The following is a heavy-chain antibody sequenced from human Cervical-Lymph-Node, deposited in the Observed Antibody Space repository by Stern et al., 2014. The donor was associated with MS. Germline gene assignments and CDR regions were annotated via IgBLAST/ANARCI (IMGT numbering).Heavy chain of an antibody. CDR2: IHYSGNT. CDR3: ARTDILLIDH. Sequence: QVHLQESGPGLVKPSQTLSLTCTVSGASIRSDDYYWTWIRQTPGNGLEWIGYIHYSGNTYYSPSLRRRVTISVDTSKNQFSLKLSSVTAADTAVYYCARTDILLIDHWGQGTLVTVSS. V-gene: IGHV4-30-4*01. J-gene: IGHJ5*02. CDR1: GASIRSDDYY. D-gene: IGHD3-10*01.